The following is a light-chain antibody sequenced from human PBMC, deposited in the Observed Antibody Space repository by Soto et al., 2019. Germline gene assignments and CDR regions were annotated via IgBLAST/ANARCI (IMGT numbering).Light chain of an antibody. V-gene: IGLV2-14*01. CDR3: SSYTISNTPYV. CDR1: SSDVGVYNY. CDR2: EVS. J-gene: IGLJ1*01. Sequence: QSALTQPASVSGSPGQSITISCTGTSSDVGVYNYVSWYQQHPGKAPKLMIYEVSNRPSGVSNRFSGSKSGNTASLTISGLQAEDEADYYCSSYTISNTPYVFGTGTKLTVL.